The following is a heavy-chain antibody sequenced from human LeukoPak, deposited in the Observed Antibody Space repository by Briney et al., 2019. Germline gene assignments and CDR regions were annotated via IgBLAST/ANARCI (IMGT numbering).Heavy chain of an antibody. V-gene: IGHV3-21*01. CDR1: GFTFSTYG. D-gene: IGHD3-16*01. Sequence: GGSLRLSCAASGFTFSTYGMSWVRQAPGKGLEWLSSISSSSAYIYSADSLKGRFTISRDNAKNSLYLQMNSLRGEDTAVYFCAKSTRAVMAMMDVWGKGTTVTVSS. CDR3: AKSTRAVMAMMDV. CDR2: ISSSSAYI. J-gene: IGHJ6*04.